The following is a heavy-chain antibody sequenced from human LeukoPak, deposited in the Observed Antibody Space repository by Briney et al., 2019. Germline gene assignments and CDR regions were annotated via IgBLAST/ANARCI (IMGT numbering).Heavy chain of an antibody. V-gene: IGHV1-8*01. J-gene: IGHJ4*02. CDR3: ARAAVTLELLSEHYYFDY. CDR1: GYTFTSYD. D-gene: IGHD2-21*01. Sequence: ASVKVSCKASGYTFTSYDINWVRQATGQGLEWMGWMNPNSGNTGYAQKFQGRVTMTRNTSISTAYMELSSLRSEDTAVYYCARAAVTLELLSEHYYFDYWGQGVLVTVSS. CDR2: MNPNSGNT.